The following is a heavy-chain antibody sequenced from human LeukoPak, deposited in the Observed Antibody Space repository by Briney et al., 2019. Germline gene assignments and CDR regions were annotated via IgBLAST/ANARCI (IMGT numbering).Heavy chain of an antibody. J-gene: IGHJ4*02. CDR2: IRSKANSYAT. CDR1: GFTFSGSA. CDR3: TRLIGSGSQNFDY. V-gene: IGHV3-73*01. Sequence: GGSLRLSCAASGFTFSGSAMHWVRQASGKGLEWVGRIRSKANSYATAYAASVKGRFTISRDDSKNTAYLQMNSLKTEDAAVYYCTRLIGSGSQNFDYWGQGTLVTVSS. D-gene: IGHD3-10*01.